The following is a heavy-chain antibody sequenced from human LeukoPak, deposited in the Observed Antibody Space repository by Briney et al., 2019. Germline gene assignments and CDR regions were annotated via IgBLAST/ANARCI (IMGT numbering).Heavy chain of an antibody. J-gene: IGHJ5*02. CDR1: GDSISSGAYS. CDR2: IFHSGST. D-gene: IGHD2-21*01. Sequence: SEILSLTCVVSGDSISSGAYSWSWIRQPPGKGLEWIGYIFHSGSTFYNPSLKSRVTISVDNSKNQFSLRLSSVTAADTAVYYCARELWFANAPGSWLDPWGQGTLVTVSS. V-gene: IGHV4-30-2*01. CDR3: ARELWFANAPGSWLDP.